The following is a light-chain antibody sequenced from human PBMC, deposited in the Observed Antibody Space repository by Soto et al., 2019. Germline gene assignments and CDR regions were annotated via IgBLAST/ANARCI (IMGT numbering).Light chain of an antibody. V-gene: IGLV2-14*01. CDR2: EVS. CDR1: SSDVGGYNY. Sequence: QSALTQPASVSGSPGQSITISCTGTSSDVGGYNYVSWYQQHPDKAPKLMIYEVSNRPSGVSNRFSGSKSGNTASLTISGLQAEDEADYYCSSYTSSGTLVFGGGPKVTVL. J-gene: IGLJ2*01. CDR3: SSYTSSGTLV.